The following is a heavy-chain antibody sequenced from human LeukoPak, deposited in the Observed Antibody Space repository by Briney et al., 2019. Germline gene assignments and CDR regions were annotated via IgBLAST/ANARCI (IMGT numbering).Heavy chain of an antibody. CDR1: GGSISSGGYY. D-gene: IGHD3-22*01. CDR3: ARNHHYDSSGYYPFQH. V-gene: IGHV4-31*03. Sequence: KPSETPSLTCTVSGGSISSGGYYWSWIRQHPGKGLEWIGYIYYSGSTYYNPSLKSRVTISVDTSKNQFSLKLSSVTAADTAVYYCARNHHYDSSGYYPFQHWGQGTLVTVSS. J-gene: IGHJ1*01. CDR2: IYYSGST.